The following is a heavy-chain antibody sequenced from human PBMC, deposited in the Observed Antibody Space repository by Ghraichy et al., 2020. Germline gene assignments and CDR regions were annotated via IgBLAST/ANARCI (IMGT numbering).Heavy chain of an antibody. V-gene: IGHV4-39*07. Sequence: SQTLSLTCTVSGGSISSSSYYWGWIRQPPGKGLEWIGSIYYSGSTYYNPSLKSRVTISVDTSKNQFSLKLSSVTAADTAVYYCASLYSYGYTVHFDYWGQGTLVTVSS. D-gene: IGHD5-18*01. CDR3: ASLYSYGYTVHFDY. J-gene: IGHJ4*02. CDR2: IYYSGST. CDR1: GGSISSSSYY.